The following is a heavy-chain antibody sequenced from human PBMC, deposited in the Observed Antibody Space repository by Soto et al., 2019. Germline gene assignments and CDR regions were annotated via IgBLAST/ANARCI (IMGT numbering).Heavy chain of an antibody. V-gene: IGHV1-24*01. D-gene: IGHD1-7*01. Sequence: GASVKVSCKVSGYTLTELSMHWVRQAPGKGLEWMGGFDPEDGETIYAQKFQGRVTMTEDTSTDTAYMELSSLRSEDTAVYYCASGITGTRWAYYYYGMDVWGQGTTVTAP. CDR3: ASGITGTRWAYYYYGMDV. CDR1: GYTLTELS. CDR2: FDPEDGET. J-gene: IGHJ6*02.